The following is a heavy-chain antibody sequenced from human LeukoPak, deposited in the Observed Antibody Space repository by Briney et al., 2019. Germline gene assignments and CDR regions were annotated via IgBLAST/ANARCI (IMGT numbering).Heavy chain of an antibody. CDR1: GITFGNNW. CDR3: ARDVPHNWFDT. CDR2: INSDGGGA. Sequence: GGSLRLSCAASGITFGNNWMHWVRHGPGKGLVWISRINSDGGGAIYADSVKGRFTVSRDNAKNTLYLQMNSLRAEDTAVHYCARDVPHNWFDTWGQGTLVTVSS. V-gene: IGHV3-74*01. J-gene: IGHJ5*02.